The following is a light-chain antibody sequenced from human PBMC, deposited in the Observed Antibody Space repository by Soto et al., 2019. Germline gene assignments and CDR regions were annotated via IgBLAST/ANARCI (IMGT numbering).Light chain of an antibody. CDR2: GES. J-gene: IGKJ4*01. V-gene: IGKV3-15*01. Sequence: ELWRTHSPATLSVSPGEKPTLSCRPSRGFGANLAWYQQKPGQAPRLLIFGESTRATGIPARFSGSGSGTEFTLTISSLQSEDFAVYYCQQYNNWPGLTFGGGTKVEIK. CDR1: RGFGAN. CDR3: QQYNNWPGLT.